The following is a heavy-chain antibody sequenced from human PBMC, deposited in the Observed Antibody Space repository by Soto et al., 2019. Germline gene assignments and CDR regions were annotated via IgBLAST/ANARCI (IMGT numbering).Heavy chain of an antibody. CDR3: ARHRGCSECWFDN. V-gene: IGHV4-39*01. CDR1: GDSISDASYF. Sequence: QVQLQESGPGLVKPSETLSLTCTVSGDSISDASYFWDWIRQCPGKELEWIGNLYYNGDTFYNPCLTSRVTMSFDTSKNQCSLRLNSVTAADRAIYYCARHRGCSECWFDNWGQGTLVTVSS. J-gene: IGHJ5*02. CDR2: LYYNGDT. D-gene: IGHD6-19*01.